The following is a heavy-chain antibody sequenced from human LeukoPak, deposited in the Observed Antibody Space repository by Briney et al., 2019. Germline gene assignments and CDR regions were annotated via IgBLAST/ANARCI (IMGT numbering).Heavy chain of an antibody. CDR2: ISAYNGNT. CDR1: GYTFTSYG. J-gene: IGHJ5*02. V-gene: IGHV1-18*01. Sequence: ASVKVSCKASGYTFTSYGISWVRQAPGQGLEWMGWISAYNGNTNYAQKLQGRVTMTTDTSTSTAYMELRSLRSDDTAVYYCARNYYDSSGYPNSFDPWGQGTLVTVSS. D-gene: IGHD3-22*01. CDR3: ARNYYDSSGYPNSFDP.